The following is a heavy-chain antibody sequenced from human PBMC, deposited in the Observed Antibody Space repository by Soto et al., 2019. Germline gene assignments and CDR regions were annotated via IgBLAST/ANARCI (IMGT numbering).Heavy chain of an antibody. J-gene: IGHJ4*02. CDR2: IYSGGST. CDR1: GFTVSAKD. Sequence: GGSLRLSCAASGFTVSAKDMTWVRQAPGKGLEWVSVIYSGGSTFYADSVRGRFTISRDNSKNTVNLQMNSLRAEDTAVYYCARDPWAADYWGQGTLVTVSS. V-gene: IGHV3-66*01. CDR3: ARDPWAADY. D-gene: IGHD3-16*01.